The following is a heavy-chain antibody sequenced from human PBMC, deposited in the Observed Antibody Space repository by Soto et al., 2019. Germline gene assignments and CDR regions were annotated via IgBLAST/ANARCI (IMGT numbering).Heavy chain of an antibody. V-gene: IGHV4-30-4*01. CDR1: GGSPSRGENL. CDR3: AITFLTILPPSYDHYGMGV. Sequence: SYQTFRLPCSCSGGSPSRGENLLCRFRRAPGKSLEWIGYISYSGSTHYSPSLKSRVSITVDTSKNQFSLKLASVSAEDTAVYYSAITFLTILPPSYDHYGMGVRGLASTVT. D-gene: IGHD3-3*01. J-gene: IGHJ6*02. CDR2: ISYSGST.